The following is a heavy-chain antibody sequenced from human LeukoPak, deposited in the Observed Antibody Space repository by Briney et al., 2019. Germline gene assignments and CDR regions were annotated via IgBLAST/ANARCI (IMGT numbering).Heavy chain of an antibody. V-gene: IGHV4-30-4*08. D-gene: IGHD3-16*01. CDR3: ARVRPGEGPFDI. J-gene: IGHJ3*02. CDR2: IYYSGST. Sequence: SETLSLTCTVSGGSLSSGDYYWSWIRQPPGKGLEWIGYIYYSGSTYYNPSLKSRVTISVDTSKNQFSLKLSSVTAADSAVYSCARVRPGEGPFDIWGQGTMVTVSS. CDR1: GGSLSSGDYY.